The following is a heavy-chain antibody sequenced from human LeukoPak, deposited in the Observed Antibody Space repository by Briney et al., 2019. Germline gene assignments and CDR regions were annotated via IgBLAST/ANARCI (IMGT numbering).Heavy chain of an antibody. D-gene: IGHD6-6*01. Sequence: GGSLRLSCAASGFTFSSYWMNWVRQAPGPGLEWVAGMREDGGQEYYVDSVRGRFTISRDSAKNSLYLQMNSLRVEDTAVYYCVRALSSSSPYWGQGTLVTVSS. CDR1: GFTFSSYW. V-gene: IGHV3-7*03. J-gene: IGHJ4*02. CDR2: MREDGGQE. CDR3: VRALSSSSPY.